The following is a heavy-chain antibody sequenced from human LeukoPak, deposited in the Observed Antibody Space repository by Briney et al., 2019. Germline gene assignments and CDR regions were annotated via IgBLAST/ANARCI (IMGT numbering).Heavy chain of an antibody. D-gene: IGHD3-3*01. V-gene: IGHV4-31*03. CDR3: AREVITIPQNYFDY. CDR1: GGSLSSGGYY. CDR2: IYYSGST. Sequence: PSQTLSLTCTVSGGSLSSGGYYWSWIRQHPGTGLEWIGYIYYSGSTYYNPSLKSRVTISVDTSKNQFSLKLSSVPAADTAVYYCAREVITIPQNYFDYWGQGTLVTVSS. J-gene: IGHJ4*02.